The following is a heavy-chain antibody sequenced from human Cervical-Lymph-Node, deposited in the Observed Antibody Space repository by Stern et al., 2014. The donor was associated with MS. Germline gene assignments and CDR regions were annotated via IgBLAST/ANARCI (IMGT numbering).Heavy chain of an antibody. V-gene: IGHV3-7*01. CDR1: GFTFSTYD. J-gene: IGHJ4*02. Sequence: EVQLVESGGGLVQPGGSLRLSCAASGFTFSTYDMSWVRQAPGKGLQWVANIKQDGSETYYVDSVKGRFTISRDNAKNPLYLQMNSLRAEDTAVYFCARDFYFDYWGQGTLVTVSS. CDR2: IKQDGSET. CDR3: ARDFYFDY.